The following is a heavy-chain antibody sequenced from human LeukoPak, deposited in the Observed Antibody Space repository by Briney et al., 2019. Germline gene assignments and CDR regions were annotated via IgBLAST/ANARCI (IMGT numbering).Heavy chain of an antibody. CDR3: ARGGRVHSQQRSDY. CDR1: GGSFSGYY. Sequence: SETLSLTCAVYGGSFSGYYWSWIRQPPGKGLEWIGEINHSGSTNYNPSLKSRVTISVDTSKNLFSLKLSSVTAADTAVYYCARGGRVHSQQRSDYWGQGTLVTVSS. CDR2: INHSGST. J-gene: IGHJ4*02. D-gene: IGHD6-13*01. V-gene: IGHV4-34*01.